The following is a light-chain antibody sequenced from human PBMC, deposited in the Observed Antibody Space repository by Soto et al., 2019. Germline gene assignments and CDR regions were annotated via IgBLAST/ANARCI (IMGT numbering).Light chain of an antibody. CDR2: GAS. CDR3: QQYNNWLPTT. J-gene: IGKJ4*01. V-gene: IGKV3-15*01. CDR1: QSVSSSY. Sequence: EIVLTQSPGTLSLSPGERATLSCRASQSVSSSYLAWYQQKPGQAPRLLIYGASSRATGIPARFSGSGSGTEFTLTISSLQSEDFAVYYCQQYNNWLPTTFGGGTKVEIK.